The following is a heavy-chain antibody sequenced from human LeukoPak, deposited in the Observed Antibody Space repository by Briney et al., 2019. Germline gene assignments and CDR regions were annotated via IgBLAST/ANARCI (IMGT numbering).Heavy chain of an antibody. V-gene: IGHV4-4*09. Sequence: PSETLSLTCTVSGGSISSYYWSWIRQPPGKGLEWIGYIYTSGSTNYNPSLKSRVTISVDTSKNQFSLKLSSVTAADTAVYYCARLDSGSYYYYFDYWGQGTLVTVSS. CDR1: GGSISSYY. D-gene: IGHD1-26*01. J-gene: IGHJ4*02. CDR2: IYTSGST. CDR3: ARLDSGSYYYYFDY.